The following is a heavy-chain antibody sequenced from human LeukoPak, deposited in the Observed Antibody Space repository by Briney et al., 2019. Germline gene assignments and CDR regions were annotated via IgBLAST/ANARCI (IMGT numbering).Heavy chain of an antibody. CDR2: IKEDGGEE. D-gene: IGHD2/OR15-2a*01. CDR3: ARRGSTDY. J-gene: IGHJ4*02. Sequence: GGSLRLSCAASGFSFSGYWMTWVRQAPGKGLEWVANIKEDGGEEYYADFVKGRFTISRDNAKNSLDLQMNSLRAEDTAVYYWARRGSTDYWGQGTLVTVSS. V-gene: IGHV3-7*03. CDR1: GFSFSGYW.